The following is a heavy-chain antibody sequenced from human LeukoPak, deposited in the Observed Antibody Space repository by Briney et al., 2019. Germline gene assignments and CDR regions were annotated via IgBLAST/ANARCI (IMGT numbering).Heavy chain of an antibody. CDR2: MNPNSGGT. CDR1: GYTFTSYD. Sequence: GASVKVSCKASGYTFTSYDINWVRQATGQGLEWMGWMNPNSGGTNYVQKFQGRVTMTRDTSISTAYMELSRLRSDDTAVCYCARAEGDGYNSVGWFDPWGQGTLVTVSS. CDR3: ARAEGDGYNSVGWFDP. D-gene: IGHD5-24*01. V-gene: IGHV1-2*02. J-gene: IGHJ5*02.